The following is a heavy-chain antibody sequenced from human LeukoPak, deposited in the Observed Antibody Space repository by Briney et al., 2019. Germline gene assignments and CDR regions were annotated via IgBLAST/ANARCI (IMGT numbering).Heavy chain of an antibody. J-gene: IGHJ4*02. CDR1: SGSISSSSNY. CDR3: ARLFCTNGVCHFDY. V-gene: IGHV4-39*01. CDR2: IYYSGST. D-gene: IGHD2-8*01. Sequence: ASETLSLTCTVSSGSISSSSNYWGWFRQPPGKGLEWIGSIYYSGSTYYSPSLKSRVTISVDTSKNQYSLRLNSVTAADTAVHYCARLFCTNGVCHFDYWAQGTLVTVSS.